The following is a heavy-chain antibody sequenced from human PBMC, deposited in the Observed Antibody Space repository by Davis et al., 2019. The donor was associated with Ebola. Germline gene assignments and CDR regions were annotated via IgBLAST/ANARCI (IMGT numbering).Heavy chain of an antibody. V-gene: IGHV4-59*03. Sequence: SETLSLTCTAPGGSTSTFYWSWIRKPPGKGLEWIGYIYYSGSTHYNPSLKSRVTISGDTSRNQFSLKLSSVTAADTAVYYCAFNGMDVWGKGTTVTVSS. CDR3: AFNGMDV. CDR1: GGSTSTFY. CDR2: IYYSGST. J-gene: IGHJ6*04.